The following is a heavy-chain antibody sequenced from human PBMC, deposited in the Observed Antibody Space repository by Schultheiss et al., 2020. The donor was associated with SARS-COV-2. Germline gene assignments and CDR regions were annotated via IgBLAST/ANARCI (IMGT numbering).Heavy chain of an antibody. CDR3: ARGRWELS. J-gene: IGHJ5*02. CDR1: GYTLTELS. CDR2: MNPNSGNT. Sequence: VNVSCKVSGYTLTELSMHWVRQAPGKGLEWMGWMNPNSGNTGYAQKFQGRVTMTRNTSISTAYMELSSLRSEVTAVYYCARGRWELSWGQVTLVTVSS. V-gene: IGHV1-8*01. D-gene: IGHD1-26*01.